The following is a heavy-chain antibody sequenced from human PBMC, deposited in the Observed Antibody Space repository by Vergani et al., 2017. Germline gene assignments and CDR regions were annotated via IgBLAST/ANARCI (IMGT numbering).Heavy chain of an antibody. CDR3: AKHFRGWGIDY. CDR2: IQFDGSNQ. J-gene: IGHJ4*02. Sequence: QVQLVESGGGVVQRGGSLRLSGETSGSTLRNNEMQWIRRGPGKGLEFVAFIQFDGSNQYYADSVKGRFTLSRDFSKNTLYLQMNSLRTDDTATYYCAKHFRGWGIDYWGQGTQVIVSS. D-gene: IGHD3-16*01. CDR1: GSTLRNNE. V-gene: IGHV3-30*02.